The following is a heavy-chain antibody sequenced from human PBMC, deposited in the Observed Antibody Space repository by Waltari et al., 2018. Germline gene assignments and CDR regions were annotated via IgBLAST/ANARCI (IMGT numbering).Heavy chain of an antibody. Sequence: QVQLQQWGAGLLKPSETLSLTCAVYGGSFSGYYWSWIRQPPGKGLEWIGEINHSGSTNYNPSLKSRVTISVDTSISTAYMELSRLRSDDTAVYYCARGKKSGWPDYWGQGTLVTVSS. CDR2: INHSGST. CDR1: GGSFSGYY. CDR3: ARGKKSGWPDY. V-gene: IGHV4-34*01. D-gene: IGHD6-19*01. J-gene: IGHJ4*02.